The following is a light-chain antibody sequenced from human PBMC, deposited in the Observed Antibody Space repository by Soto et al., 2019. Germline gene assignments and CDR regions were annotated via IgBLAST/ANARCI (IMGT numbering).Light chain of an antibody. Sequence: DIQMTQSPSTLSASVGDRVTITCRASQSTNSWLAWYQQKPGKAPKILIYKVSNLESGVPSRFSGSGSGTEFTLTISSLQPDDFATYYCQQDNTCPWTFGQGTKVEIK. V-gene: IGKV1-5*03. CDR3: QQDNTCPWT. J-gene: IGKJ1*01. CDR2: KVS. CDR1: QSTNSW.